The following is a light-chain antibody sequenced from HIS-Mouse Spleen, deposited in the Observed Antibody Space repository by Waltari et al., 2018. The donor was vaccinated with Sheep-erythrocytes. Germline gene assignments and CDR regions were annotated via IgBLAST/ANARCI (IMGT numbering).Light chain of an antibody. V-gene: IGLV2-11*01. CDR1: SSDVCGYNY. Sequence: QSALTQPRSVSGSPGQSVTISCPVTSSDVCGYNYVSWYQQHPGKAPKLMIYDVSKRPSGVPDRFSGSKSGNTASLTISGLQAEDEADYYCCSYAGSYNHVFATGTKVTVL. CDR3: CSYAGSYNHV. J-gene: IGLJ1*01. CDR2: DVS.